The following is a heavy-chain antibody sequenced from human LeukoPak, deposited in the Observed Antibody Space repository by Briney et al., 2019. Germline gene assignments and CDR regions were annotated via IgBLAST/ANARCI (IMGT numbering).Heavy chain of an antibody. Sequence: SETLSLTCTVSGGSISSYYWSWIRQPPGKGLEWIGYIYYSGSTNYNPSLKSRVTISVDTSKNQFSLKLSSVTATDTAVYYCARHRLGLAFDIWGQGTMVTVSS. J-gene: IGHJ3*02. D-gene: IGHD6-25*01. V-gene: IGHV4-59*08. CDR1: GGSISSYY. CDR2: IYYSGST. CDR3: ARHRLGLAFDI.